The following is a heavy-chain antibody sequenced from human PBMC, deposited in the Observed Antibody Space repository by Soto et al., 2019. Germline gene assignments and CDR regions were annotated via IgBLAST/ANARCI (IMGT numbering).Heavy chain of an antibody. D-gene: IGHD3-22*01. J-gene: IGHJ5*02. CDR3: ARDIYYDSSGAPKGFDP. V-gene: IGHV4-59*01. CDR1: GGSISSYY. Sequence: SETLSLTCTVSGGSISSYYWSWIRQPPGKGLEWIGYIYYSGSTNYNPSLKSRVTISVDTSKNQFSLKLSSVTAADTAVYYCARDIYYDSSGAPKGFDPWGQGTLVTVSS. CDR2: IYYSGST.